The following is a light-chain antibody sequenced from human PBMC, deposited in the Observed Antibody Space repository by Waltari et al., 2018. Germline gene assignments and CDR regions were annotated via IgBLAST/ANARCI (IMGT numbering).Light chain of an antibody. V-gene: IGLV2-23*01. J-gene: IGLJ2*01. CDR2: RGT. Sequence: QSALTQPASVSGSPGQSTTISFTGSTSDVGGSNLVSWYRQFPNKAPQLIIYRGTRRPSGVSSRFSASKSGNTASLTISGLQAEDEALYFCSSYARSDNSVLFGGGTQLSVL. CDR1: TSDVGGSNL. CDR3: SSYARSDNSVL.